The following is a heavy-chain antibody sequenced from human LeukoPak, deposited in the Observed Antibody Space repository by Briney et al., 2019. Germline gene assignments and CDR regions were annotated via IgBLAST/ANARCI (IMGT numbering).Heavy chain of an antibody. CDR2: ISYDGSNK. CDR1: GFTFSSYA. V-gene: IGHV3-30-3*01. J-gene: IGHJ4*02. D-gene: IGHD5-18*01. CDR3: ASEYLVPDTAMVRPDY. Sequence: GGSLRLSCAASGFTFSSYAMHWVRQAPGKGLEWVAVISYDGSNKYYADSVKGRFTISGDNSKNTLYLQMNSLRAEDTAVYYCASEYLVPDTAMVRPDYWGQGTLVTVSS.